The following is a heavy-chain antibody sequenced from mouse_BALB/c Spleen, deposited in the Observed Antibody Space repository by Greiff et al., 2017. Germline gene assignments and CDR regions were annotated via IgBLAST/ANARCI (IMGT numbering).Heavy chain of an antibody. Sequence: VQLKESGPGLVKPSQSLSLTCTVTGYSITSDYAWNWIRQFPGNKLEWMGYISYSGSTSYNPSLKSRISITRDTSKNQFFLQLNSVTTEDTATYYCARRRERAMDYWGQGTSVTVSS. V-gene: IGHV3-2*02. J-gene: IGHJ4*01. CDR3: ARRRERAMDY. CDR2: ISYSGST. CDR1: GYSITSDYA.